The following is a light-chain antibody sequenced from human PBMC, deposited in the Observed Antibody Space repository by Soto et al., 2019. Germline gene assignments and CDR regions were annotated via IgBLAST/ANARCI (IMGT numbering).Light chain of an antibody. J-gene: IGKJ4*01. V-gene: IGKV3-11*01. CDR2: DTS. CDR1: QSVARR. CDR3: QQRSNWLT. Sequence: EIVLTQSPATLSLSPGERATLSCRASQSVARRLALYQQKPGQAPRLLIYDTSNRSTGTPAMFSGSGSATDFTITMSSLKPEDFAVYYCQQRSNWLTFGGGTLVEIK.